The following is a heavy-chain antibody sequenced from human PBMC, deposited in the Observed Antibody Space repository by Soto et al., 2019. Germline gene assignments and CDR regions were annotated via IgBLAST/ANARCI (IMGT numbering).Heavy chain of an antibody. CDR1: GFTFSSYA. D-gene: IGHD1-26*01. J-gene: IGHJ4*02. V-gene: IGHV3-30-3*01. CDR2: ISYDGSNK. CDR3: ARAGSISGGYTAAFDY. Sequence: QVQLVESGGGVVQPGRSLRLSCAASGFTFSSYAMHWVRQAPGKGLEWVAVISYDGSNKYYADSVKGRFTISRDNSKNTLDLQMNGLRAEDTAVYYCARAGSISGGYTAAFDYWGQGTLVTVSS.